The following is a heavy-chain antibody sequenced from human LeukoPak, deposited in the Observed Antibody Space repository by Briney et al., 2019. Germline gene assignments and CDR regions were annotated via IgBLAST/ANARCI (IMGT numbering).Heavy chain of an antibody. CDR1: GFSFSSYW. V-gene: IGHV3-7*01. CDR2: IKQDGSEK. J-gene: IGHJ5*02. D-gene: IGHD2-2*01. CDR3: ARDDCSSISCYHNWFDP. Sequence: GGSLRLSCAASGFSFSSYWMSWVRKAPGKGLEWVTNIKQDGSEKYYVDSVKGRFTMSRDNAKNSLYLQMNSLRAEDTAVYYCARDDCSSISCYHNWFDPWGQGTLVTVSS.